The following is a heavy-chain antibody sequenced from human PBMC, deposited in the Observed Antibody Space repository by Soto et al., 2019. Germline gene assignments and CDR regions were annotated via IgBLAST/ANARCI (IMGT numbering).Heavy chain of an antibody. CDR1: DFTVSNKF. Sequence: GGSLRLSCAASDFTVSNKFMTWVRQAPGKGLEWVSVISSDSSTYYADSVKGRFTISRDSSKNTLFLQMNSLRAEDTAIYYCASGPQRNSLYFYWRQGTLVTVSS. D-gene: IGHD1-7*01. CDR3: ASGPQRNSLYFY. J-gene: IGHJ4*02. V-gene: IGHV3-53*01. CDR2: ISSDSST.